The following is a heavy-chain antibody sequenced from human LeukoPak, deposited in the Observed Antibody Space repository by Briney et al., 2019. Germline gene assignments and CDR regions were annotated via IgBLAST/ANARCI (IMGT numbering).Heavy chain of an antibody. CDR3: ARDYYDSSGYYYFDY. CDR1: GYSISSGYY. J-gene: IGHJ4*02. V-gene: IGHV4-38-2*02. D-gene: IGHD3-22*01. Sequence: SETLSLTCTVSGYSISSGYYWGWIRQPPGKGLEWIGSIYHSGSTYYNPSLKSRVTISVDTSKNQFSLKLSSVTAADTAVYYCARDYYDSSGYYYFDYWGQGTLATVSS. CDR2: IYHSGST.